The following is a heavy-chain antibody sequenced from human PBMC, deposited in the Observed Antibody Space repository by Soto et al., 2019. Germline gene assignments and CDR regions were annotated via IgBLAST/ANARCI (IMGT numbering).Heavy chain of an antibody. J-gene: IGHJ4*02. CDR2: ILNDASGH. CDR3: ARDDDYPDNGFDY. D-gene: IGHD4-17*01. CDR1: GFTFSRHG. V-gene: IGHV3-33*01. Sequence: QVQLVESGGGVVQPGTSLRLSCAASGFTFSRHGMHWVRQTPGKGLEWLAVILNDASGHWYADSVKGRFTISRDNFENTLYLQMNGLRLEDTAMYYCARDDDYPDNGFDYRGQGTLVTVSS.